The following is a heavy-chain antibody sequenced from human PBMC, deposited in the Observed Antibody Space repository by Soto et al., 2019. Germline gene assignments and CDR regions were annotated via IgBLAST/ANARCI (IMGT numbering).Heavy chain of an antibody. J-gene: IGHJ3*02. Sequence: QVQLVQSGPEVKKPGSSVKVSCEASGGTFSNFAVNWVRQAPGQGLEWVGGIIPLFNVAKYAQKFEGRVTIVADDSTSIAYMDLISVSSDDTGGYYCAASGMYVLGCVYKDTEGLEIWGQGTMVILSS. CDR3: AASGMYVLGCVYKDTEGLEI. V-gene: IGHV1-69*01. CDR1: GGTFSNFA. D-gene: IGHD1-1*01. CDR2: IIPLFNVA.